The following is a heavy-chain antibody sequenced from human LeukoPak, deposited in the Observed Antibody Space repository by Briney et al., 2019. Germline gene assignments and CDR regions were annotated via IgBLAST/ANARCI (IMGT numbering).Heavy chain of an antibody. J-gene: IGHJ5*02. V-gene: IGHV4-59*01. CDR2: IYYSGST. CDR3: ARALNSNYNWLDP. D-gene: IGHD4-11*01. CDR1: GGSISSYY. Sequence: SETLSLTCTVSGGSISSYYWGWIRQPPGKGLEWIGNIYYSGSTNYNPSLKSRVTISVDTSKNQFSLKVRSVTAADTAVYYCARALNSNYNWLDPWGQGILVTVSS.